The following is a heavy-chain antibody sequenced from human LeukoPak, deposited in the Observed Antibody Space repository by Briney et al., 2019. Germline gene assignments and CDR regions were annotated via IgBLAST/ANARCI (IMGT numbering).Heavy chain of an antibody. Sequence: GGSLRLSCAASGFTFSNYWMSWVRQAPGKGLEWVANIKEDGSEKHYVDSVKGRFTISRDNAKNSLYLQMNSLRAEDTAVYYCARDSGLWFGDSGYYHYMDVWGKGTTVTVSS. CDR2: IKEDGSEK. CDR1: GFTFSNYW. CDR3: ARDSGLWFGDSGYYHYMDV. D-gene: IGHD3-10*01. J-gene: IGHJ6*03. V-gene: IGHV3-7*03.